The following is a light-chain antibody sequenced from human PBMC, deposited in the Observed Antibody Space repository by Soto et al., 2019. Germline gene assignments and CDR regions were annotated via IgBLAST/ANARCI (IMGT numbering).Light chain of an antibody. Sequence: EIVLTQSPATLSLSPGERATLSCRASQTLTSNYLAWYQQKPGQAPRLLIHGAASRATGIPDRFSGSGSGTDFTLNISRLELEDFAVYYCQQYSDSVLTFGGGTKVEIK. CDR3: QQYSDSVLT. CDR2: GAA. V-gene: IGKV3-20*01. J-gene: IGKJ4*01. CDR1: QTLTSNY.